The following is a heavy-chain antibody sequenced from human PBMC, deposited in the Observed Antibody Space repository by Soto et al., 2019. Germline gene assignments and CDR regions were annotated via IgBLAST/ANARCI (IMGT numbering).Heavy chain of an antibody. CDR3: ARTRDYGGNNDFDY. CDR2: IIPIFGTA. CDR1: GGTFSSYA. Sequence: QVQLVQSGAEVKKPGSSVKVSCKASGGTFSSYAISWVRQAPGQGLERMGGIIPIFGTANYAQKFQGRVTITADESTSTAYMELSSLRSEDTAVYYCARTRDYGGNNDFDYWGQGTLVTVSS. J-gene: IGHJ4*02. V-gene: IGHV1-69*01. D-gene: IGHD4-17*01.